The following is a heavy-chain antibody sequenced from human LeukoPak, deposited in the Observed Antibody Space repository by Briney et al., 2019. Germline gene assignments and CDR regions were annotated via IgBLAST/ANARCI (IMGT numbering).Heavy chain of an antibody. Sequence: SETLSLTCTVSGGSISSSSYYWGWIRQPPGKGLEWIGSIYYSGSTYYNPSLKSRVTISVDTSKNQFSLKLSSVTAADTAVHYCARHFLYDFWSGYPEVFDYWGQGTLVTVSS. V-gene: IGHV4-39*01. CDR1: GGSISSSSYY. CDR2: IYYSGST. CDR3: ARHFLYDFWSGYPEVFDY. J-gene: IGHJ4*02. D-gene: IGHD3-3*01.